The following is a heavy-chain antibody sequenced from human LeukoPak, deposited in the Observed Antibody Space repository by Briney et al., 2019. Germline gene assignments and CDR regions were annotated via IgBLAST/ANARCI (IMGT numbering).Heavy chain of an antibody. CDR1: GGTFSSYA. V-gene: IGHV1-69*06. J-gene: IGHJ3*02. CDR2: IIPIFGTA. CDR3: ARSWSRTAPDNSYLVALPWDEAFDI. Sequence: GASVKVSCKASGGTFSSYAISWVRQAPGQGLEWMGGIIPIFGTANYAQKFQGRVTITADKSTSTAYMELSSLRSEDTAVYYCARSWSRTAPDNSYLVALPWDEAFDIWGQGTVVTVSS. D-gene: IGHD3-3*01.